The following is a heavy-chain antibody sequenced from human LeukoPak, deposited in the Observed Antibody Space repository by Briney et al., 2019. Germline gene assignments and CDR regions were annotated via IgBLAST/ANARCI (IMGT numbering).Heavy chain of an antibody. J-gene: IGHJ4*02. CDR2: ISRDGSDT. Sequence: PGGSLRLSCAASGFTFSYYWMHWVRQAPGMGLVWVSRISRDGSDTTYADSVKGRFTISRDNAKNTVYLQMNSLRAEDTAIYYCATYRQVLLPFESWGQGTLVTVSS. CDR1: GFTFSYYW. D-gene: IGHD2-8*02. CDR3: ATYRQVLLPFES. V-gene: IGHV3-74*01.